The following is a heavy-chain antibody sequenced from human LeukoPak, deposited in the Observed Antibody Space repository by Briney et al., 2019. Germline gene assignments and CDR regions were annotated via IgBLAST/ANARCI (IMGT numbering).Heavy chain of an antibody. V-gene: IGHV3-74*01. D-gene: IGHD2-2*01. CDR1: GFTFSGYW. Sequence: GGSLRLSCAASGFTFSGYWMHWVRQAPGKGLVWVSRINTDGSSTTYADSVKGRFTISRDNAKNTLYLQMNSLRVEDTAVYHCVRRHSPPSTSPTSYGMDVWGQGTTVTVSS. CDR2: INTDGSST. J-gene: IGHJ6*02. CDR3: VRRHSPPSTSPTSYGMDV.